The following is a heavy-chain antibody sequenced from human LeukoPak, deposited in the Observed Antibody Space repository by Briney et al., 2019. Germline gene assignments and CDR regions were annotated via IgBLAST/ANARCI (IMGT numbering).Heavy chain of an antibody. J-gene: IGHJ4*02. CDR1: GFTFSSYA. CDR3: AKGDILTGPWFSYFDH. Sequence: GGSLRLSCAASGFTFSSYAMSWVRQAPGKGLEWVSVISGSGGSTYYADSVKGRFTISRDNSKNTLYLQMNSLRAEDTAVYYCAKGDILTGPWFSYFDHWGQGTLVTVSS. D-gene: IGHD3-9*01. CDR2: ISGSGGST. V-gene: IGHV3-23*01.